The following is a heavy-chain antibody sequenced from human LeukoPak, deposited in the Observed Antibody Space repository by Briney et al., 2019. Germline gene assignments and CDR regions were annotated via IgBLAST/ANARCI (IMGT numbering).Heavy chain of an antibody. D-gene: IGHD6-13*01. CDR2: ISSSSSYI. CDR3: ARDGAAAGYYFDY. J-gene: IGHJ4*02. Sequence: GGSLRLSCAASGFTFSSYSMNWVRQAPGKGLEWVSSISSSSSYIYYADSVKGRFTISRDNAKNSLYLQMNSLRAEDTAVYYCARDGAAAGYYFDYWGQGTLVTVSS. V-gene: IGHV3-21*01. CDR1: GFTFSSYS.